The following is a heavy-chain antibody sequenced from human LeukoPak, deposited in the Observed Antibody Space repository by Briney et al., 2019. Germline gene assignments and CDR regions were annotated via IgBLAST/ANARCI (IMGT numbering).Heavy chain of an antibody. CDR3: AKDQTYYGSGSYSALDY. CDR2: IRYDGSNK. CDR1: GFTFSSYG. Sequence: GGSLRLSCAASGFTFSSYGMHWVRQAPGKGLEWVAFIRYDGSNKYYADSVKGRFTISRDNSKNTLYLQMNSLRAEHTAVYYCAKDQTYYGSGSYSALDYWGQGTLVTVSS. V-gene: IGHV3-30*02. D-gene: IGHD3-10*01. J-gene: IGHJ4*02.